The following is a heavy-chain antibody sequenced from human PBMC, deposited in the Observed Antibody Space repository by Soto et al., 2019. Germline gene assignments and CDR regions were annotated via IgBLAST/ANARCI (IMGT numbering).Heavy chain of an antibody. Sequence: GGSLRLSCAASGFTFSGSAMHWVRQASGKGLEWVGRIRSKANSYATAYAASVKGRFTISRDDSKNTAYLQMNSLKTEDTAVYYCTSPVSCTNGVCVPDIWGQGTMVTVSS. J-gene: IGHJ3*02. CDR1: GFTFSGSA. D-gene: IGHD2-8*01. CDR2: IRSKANSYAT. V-gene: IGHV3-73*01. CDR3: TSPVSCTNGVCVPDI.